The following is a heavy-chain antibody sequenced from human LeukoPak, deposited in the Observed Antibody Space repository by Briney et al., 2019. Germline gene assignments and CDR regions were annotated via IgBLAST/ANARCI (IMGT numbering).Heavy chain of an antibody. V-gene: IGHV1-2*02. CDR1: GYTFTSYG. J-gene: IGHJ3*02. CDR2: INPNSGGT. Sequence: ASVKVSCKASGYTFTSYGISWVRQAPGQGLEWMGWINPNSGGTNYAQKFQGRVTMTRDTSISTAYMELNRLRSDDTAVYYCARTYDAFDIWGQGTMVTVSS. CDR3: ARTYDAFDI.